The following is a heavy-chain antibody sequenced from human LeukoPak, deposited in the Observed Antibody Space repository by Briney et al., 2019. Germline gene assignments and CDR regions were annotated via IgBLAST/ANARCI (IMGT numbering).Heavy chain of an antibody. Sequence: SQTLSLTCTVSGDSINSGGFYWNWIRQPAGKGLEWIGRIYSSGTTNYNPSLNSRITISVDTSNHQFSLKLSSVTAADTAMYYCARGHDFWSALPDTFDIWGQGTVVTVSS. J-gene: IGHJ3*02. V-gene: IGHV4-61*02. D-gene: IGHD3-3*01. CDR2: IYSSGTT. CDR3: ARGHDFWSALPDTFDI. CDR1: GDSINSGGFY.